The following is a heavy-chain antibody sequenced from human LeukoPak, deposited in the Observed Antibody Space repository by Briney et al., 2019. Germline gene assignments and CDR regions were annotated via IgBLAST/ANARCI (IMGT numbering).Heavy chain of an antibody. CDR1: GFTFSSYS. CDR2: ITTSSTYI. D-gene: IGHD3-10*01. V-gene: IGHV3-21*01. Sequence: PGGSLRLSCAASGFTFSSYSMSWVRQAPGKGLEWVSSITTSSTYISYADSVKGRFTISRDNAKNSLYLQMNSLRAEDTAVYYCARGHYGSGIHQGAFDIWGQGTIVTVSS. J-gene: IGHJ3*02. CDR3: ARGHYGSGIHQGAFDI.